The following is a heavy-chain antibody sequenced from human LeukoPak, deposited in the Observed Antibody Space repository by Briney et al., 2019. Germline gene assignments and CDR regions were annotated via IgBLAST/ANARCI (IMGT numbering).Heavy chain of an antibody. Sequence: VSLRLSCAASGFTFSSYGMSWVRQAPGKGLEWVANIKQDGSEKYYVDSVKGRFTISRDNAKNSLYLQMNSLRAEDTAVYYCARSWIQLWPQAHWGQGTLVTVSS. D-gene: IGHD5-18*01. CDR1: GFTFSSYG. CDR3: ARSWIQLWPQAH. V-gene: IGHV3-7*01. J-gene: IGHJ4*02. CDR2: IKQDGSEK.